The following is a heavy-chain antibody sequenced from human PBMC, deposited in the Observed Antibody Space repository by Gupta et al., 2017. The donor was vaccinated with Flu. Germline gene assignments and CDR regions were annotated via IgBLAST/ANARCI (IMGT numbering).Heavy chain of an antibody. D-gene: IGHD1-26*01. CDR2: VWYDGNRK. V-gene: IGHV3-33*01. CDR3: ARDSEYSRTSDRGKTSYYYYGMEV. CDR1: GFTFSAYG. Sequence: QVHLVESGGGVVQPGRSLRLSCAVSGFTFSAYGMHWVRKAPGKGLEWVAVVWYDGNRKYYADSVKGRFTVSRDNSKNTLFLEMSSLRVEDTAVYFCARDSEYSRTSDRGKTSYYYYGMEVWGQGTTVTVSS. J-gene: IGHJ6*02.